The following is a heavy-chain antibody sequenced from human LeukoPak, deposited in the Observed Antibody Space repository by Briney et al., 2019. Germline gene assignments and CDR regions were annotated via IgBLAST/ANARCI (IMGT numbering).Heavy chain of an antibody. V-gene: IGHV3-30*02. J-gene: IGHJ4*02. D-gene: IGHD2-2*01. CDR1: GFMFSKYA. CDR3: AKDFLVVVPAATDY. Sequence: GGSLRLSCAASGFMFSKYAMHWVRQAPGKGLECVAFIRHDGTKKDYADSVKGRFTISRDNSKNTLYLQMNSLRAEDTAVYYCAKDFLVVVPAATDYWGQGTLVTVSS. CDR2: IRHDGTKK.